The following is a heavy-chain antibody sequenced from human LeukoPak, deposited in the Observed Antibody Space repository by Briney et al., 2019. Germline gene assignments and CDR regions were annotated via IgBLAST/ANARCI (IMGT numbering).Heavy chain of an antibody. CDR3: AREGRFGENQLDC. V-gene: IGHV3-48*04. Sequence: GGSLRLSCAASGFTFSSYSMNWVRQAPGKGLEWVSYISSSSSTIYYADSVKGRFTISRDNAKNSLYLQMNSLRAEDTAVYYCAREGRFGENQLDCWGQGTLVTVSS. CDR1: GFTFSSYS. CDR2: ISSSSSTI. J-gene: IGHJ4*02. D-gene: IGHD3-10*01.